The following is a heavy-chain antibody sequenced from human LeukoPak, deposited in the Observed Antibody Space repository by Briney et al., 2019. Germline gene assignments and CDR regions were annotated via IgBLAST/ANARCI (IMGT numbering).Heavy chain of an antibody. CDR2: INHSGST. J-gene: IGHJ4*02. CDR3: AMGSYDFWSGYYTIDY. Sequence: KPSETLSLTCAVYGGSFSGYYWSWIRQPPGKGLEWIGEINHSGSTNYNPSLKSRVTISVDTSKNQFSLKLSSVTAADTAVYYCAMGSYDFWSGYYTIDYWGQGTLVTVSS. V-gene: IGHV4-34*01. D-gene: IGHD3-3*01. CDR1: GGSFSGYY.